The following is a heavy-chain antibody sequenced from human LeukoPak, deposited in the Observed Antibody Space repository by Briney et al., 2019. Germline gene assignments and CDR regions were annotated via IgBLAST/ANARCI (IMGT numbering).Heavy chain of an antibody. Sequence: GESLKISCKGFGYSFTSYWIGWVRQMPRKGLEWMGIIYPGDSDTRYSPSFQGQVTISADKSISTAYLQWSSLKASDTAMYYCARRFDYDSSGYYSPAVHDAFDIWGQGTMVTVSS. CDR1: GYSFTSYW. CDR3: ARRFDYDSSGYYSPAVHDAFDI. V-gene: IGHV5-51*01. D-gene: IGHD3-22*01. CDR2: IYPGDSDT. J-gene: IGHJ3*02.